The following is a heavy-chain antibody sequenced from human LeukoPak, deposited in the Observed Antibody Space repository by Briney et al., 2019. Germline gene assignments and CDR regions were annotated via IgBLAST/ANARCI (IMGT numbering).Heavy chain of an antibody. J-gene: IGHJ4*02. V-gene: IGHV3-53*01. CDR3: AKGYNYAYEY. D-gene: IGHD5-18*01. CDR1: GFTVSSSY. Sequence: GGSLRLFCAASGFTVSSSYMSWVRQAPGKGLEWVSLIYSGGSTYYAASVKGRFTISRDNSKNTLYLQMNSLRPEDTAVYYCAKGYNYAYEYWGQGTLVTVSS. CDR2: IYSGGST.